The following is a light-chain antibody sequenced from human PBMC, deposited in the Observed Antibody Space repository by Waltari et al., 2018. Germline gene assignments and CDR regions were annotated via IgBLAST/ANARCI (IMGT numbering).Light chain of an antibody. Sequence: EIVLTQSPGTLSLSPGERATLSCRASKGVGKYLAWYQQRPGQAPSLLLYHTSIRATCIPDRFSGSGYGTDFSLTISRLEPEDFAVYYCQKYDFLPATFGQGTTVEIK. J-gene: IGKJ1*01. CDR2: HTS. CDR3: QKYDFLPAT. V-gene: IGKV3-20*01. CDR1: KGVGKY.